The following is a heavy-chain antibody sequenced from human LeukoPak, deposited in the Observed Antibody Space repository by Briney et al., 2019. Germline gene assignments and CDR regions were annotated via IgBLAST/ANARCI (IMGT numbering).Heavy chain of an antibody. V-gene: IGHV4-31*03. Sequence: SETLSLTCTVSGGSIGSGGYYWSWIRQHPGKGLEWIGYIYYSGSTYYNPSLKSRVTISVDTSKNQFSLKLSSVTAADTAVYYCARGSDYGVQSWGQGTTVTVSS. CDR1: GGSIGSGGYY. CDR3: ARGSDYGVQS. CDR2: IYYSGST. J-gene: IGHJ6*02. D-gene: IGHD4-17*01.